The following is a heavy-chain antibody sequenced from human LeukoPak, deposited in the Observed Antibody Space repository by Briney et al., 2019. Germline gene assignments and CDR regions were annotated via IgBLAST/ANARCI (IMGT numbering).Heavy chain of an antibody. Sequence: GGSLRLSCAASGSTFSSYWMHWVRQAPGKGLVWVSRINSDGSSTSYADSVKGRFTISRDNAKNTLYLQMNSLRAEDTAVYYCARGYYDFWSGSYYYGMDVWGQGTTVTVS. CDR2: INSDGSST. CDR3: ARGYYDFWSGSYYYGMDV. D-gene: IGHD3-3*01. CDR1: GSTFSSYW. V-gene: IGHV3-74*01. J-gene: IGHJ6*02.